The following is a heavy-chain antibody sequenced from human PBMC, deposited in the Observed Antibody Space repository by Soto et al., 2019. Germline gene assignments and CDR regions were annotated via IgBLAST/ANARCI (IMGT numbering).Heavy chain of an antibody. D-gene: IGHD3-22*01. CDR1: GFTFSSYA. J-gene: IGHJ4*02. CDR2: ISGSGGST. Sequence: GGSLRLSCAASGFTFSSYAMSWVRQAPGKGLEWVSAISGSGGSTYYADSVKGRFTISRDNSKNTLYLQMNSLRAEDTAVYYCAKGNTYYYDSSGLLDYWGQGTLATVSS. CDR3: AKGNTYYYDSSGLLDY. V-gene: IGHV3-23*01.